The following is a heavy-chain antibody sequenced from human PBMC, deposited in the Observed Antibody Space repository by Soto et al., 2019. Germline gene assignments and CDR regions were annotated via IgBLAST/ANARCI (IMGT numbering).Heavy chain of an antibody. D-gene: IGHD1-1*01. CDR1: GFTVSNNF. CDR2: TYPGGTT. J-gene: IGHJ3*02. CDR3: AKEMRTTAARDAFDI. V-gene: IGHV3-66*01. Sequence: EVQLVESGGDLVQPGGSLRLSCAASGFTVSNNFMSWVRQAPGKGLEWVSVTYPGGTTYYADSVKGRFAISRDNSKNTLYLQMSGLRAEDTAVYYCAKEMRTTAARDAFDIWGKGTMVTVSS.